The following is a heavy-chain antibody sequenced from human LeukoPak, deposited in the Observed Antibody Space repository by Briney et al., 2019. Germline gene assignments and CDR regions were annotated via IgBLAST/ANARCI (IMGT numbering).Heavy chain of an antibody. V-gene: IGHV3-30*03. CDR2: ISYDGSNK. CDR3: AREGNYGDNDY. D-gene: IGHD4-17*01. J-gene: IGHJ4*02. CDR1: GFTVSSNY. Sequence: PGGSLRLSCAASGFTVSSNYINWVRQAPGKGLEWVAVISYDGSNKYYADSVKGRFTISRDNSKNTLYLQMNSLRAEDTAVYYCAREGNYGDNDYWGQGTLVTVSS.